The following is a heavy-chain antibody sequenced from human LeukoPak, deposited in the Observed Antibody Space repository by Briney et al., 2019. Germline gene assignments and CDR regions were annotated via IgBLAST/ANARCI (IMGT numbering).Heavy chain of an antibody. CDR1: GGSISSYY. V-gene: IGHV4-59*01. D-gene: IGHD2-21*02. CDR3: ARDRVAYCGGDCYSRWFDP. CDR2: IYYSGST. J-gene: IGHJ5*02. Sequence: SETLSLTCTVSGGSISSYYWSWIRQPPGKGLEWIGYIYYSGSTNYNPSLKSRVTISVDTSKNQFSLKLSPVTAADTAVYYCARDRVAYCGGDCYSRWFDPWGQGTLVTVSS.